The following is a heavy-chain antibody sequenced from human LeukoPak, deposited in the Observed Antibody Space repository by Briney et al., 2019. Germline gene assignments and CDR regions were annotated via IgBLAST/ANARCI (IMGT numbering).Heavy chain of an antibody. D-gene: IGHD5-24*01. CDR2: MNPNSGNT. V-gene: IGHV1-8*01. Sequence: GASVKVSCKASGYTFTSYDINWVRQATGQGLEWMGWMNPNSGNTGYAQKFQGRVTMTRNTSISTAYMELSSLRSDDTAVYYCARAAITYLSFDPWGQGTLVTVSS. J-gene: IGHJ5*02. CDR1: GYTFTSYD. CDR3: ARAAITYLSFDP.